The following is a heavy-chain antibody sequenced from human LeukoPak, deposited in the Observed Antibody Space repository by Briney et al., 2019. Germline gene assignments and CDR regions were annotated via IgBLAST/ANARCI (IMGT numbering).Heavy chain of an antibody. D-gene: IGHD5-18*01. CDR3: AKDLFQGIQLWLVTHNTPFDY. V-gene: IGHV3-20*04. J-gene: IGHJ4*02. Sequence: PGGSLRLSCAASGFTFDDYGMSWVRQAPGKGLEWVSGINWNGGSTGYADSVKGRFTISRDNSKNTLYLQMNSLRAEDTAVYYCAKDLFQGIQLWLVTHNTPFDYWGQGTLVTVSS. CDR2: INWNGGST. CDR1: GFTFDDYG.